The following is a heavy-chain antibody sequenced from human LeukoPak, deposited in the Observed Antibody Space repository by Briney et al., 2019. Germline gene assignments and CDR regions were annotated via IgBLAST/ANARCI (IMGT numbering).Heavy chain of an antibody. V-gene: IGHV4-59*01. D-gene: IGHD1-26*01. J-gene: IGHJ4*02. CDR3: ARAGSYHFDY. CDR2: IYYSGST. Sequence: SETLSLTCTVSGGSISSYYWSWLRQPPGKGLEWIGYIYYSGSTNYNPSLKSRVTISVDTSKNQFSLKLSSVTAAATAVYYCARAGSYHFDYWGQGTLVTVSS. CDR1: GGSISSYY.